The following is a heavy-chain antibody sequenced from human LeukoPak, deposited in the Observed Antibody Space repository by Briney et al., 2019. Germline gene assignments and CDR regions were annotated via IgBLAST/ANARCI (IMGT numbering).Heavy chain of an antibody. Sequence: ASVMLSCTVSGYTLTELSMHWVRQAPGKGLEWMGGFDPEDGETIYAQKFQGRVTMTEDTSTDTAYMELSSLRSEDTAVYYCATDSTALGVADTRTFDYWGQGTLVTVSS. D-gene: IGHD2-15*01. V-gene: IGHV1-24*01. CDR2: FDPEDGET. J-gene: IGHJ4*02. CDR3: ATDSTALGVADTRTFDY. CDR1: GYTLTELS.